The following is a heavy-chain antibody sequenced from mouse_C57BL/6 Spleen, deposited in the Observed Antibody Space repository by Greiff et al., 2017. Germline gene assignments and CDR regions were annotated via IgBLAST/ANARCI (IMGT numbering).Heavy chain of an antibody. D-gene: IGHD1-1*01. CDR3: ARDVSSHWYFGV. J-gene: IGHJ1*03. V-gene: IGHV1-19*01. CDR1: GYTFTDYY. Sequence: EVQLQQSGPVLVKPGASVKMSCKASGYTFTDYYMNWVKQSHGKSLEWIGVINPYNGGTSYNQKIKGKATLTVDQSSITAYVELNSLTSEDSAVYYCARDVSSHWYFGVWGTGATVTV. CDR2: INPYNGGT.